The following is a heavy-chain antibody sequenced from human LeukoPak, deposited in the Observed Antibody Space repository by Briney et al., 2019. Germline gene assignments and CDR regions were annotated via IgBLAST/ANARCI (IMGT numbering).Heavy chain of an antibody. J-gene: IGHJ3*02. CDR2: INHSGST. CDR3: ATNQLLYAFDI. CDR1: GGSFSGYY. V-gene: IGHV4-34*01. Sequence: SETLSLTCAVYGGSFSGYYWSWIRQPPGKGLEWIGEINHSGSTDYNPSLKSRVTISVDTSKNQFSLKLSSVTAADTAVYYCATNQLLYAFDIWGQGTMVTVSS. D-gene: IGHD2-2*01.